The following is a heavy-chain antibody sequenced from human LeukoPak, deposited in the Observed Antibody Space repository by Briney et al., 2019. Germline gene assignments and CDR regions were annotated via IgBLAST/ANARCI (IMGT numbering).Heavy chain of an antibody. CDR1: GYKFTDYW. J-gene: IGHJ4*02. D-gene: IGHD6-13*01. Sequence: GESLKISCQGSGYKFTDYWIGWVRQVPGKGLEWMGMIYPGDSDTRYSPSFQGQVTISADKSISTAYLQWSSLKASDTAMYYCARPDSSSWYWLYWGQGTLVTVSS. CDR3: ARPDSSSWYWLY. V-gene: IGHV5-51*01. CDR2: IYPGDSDT.